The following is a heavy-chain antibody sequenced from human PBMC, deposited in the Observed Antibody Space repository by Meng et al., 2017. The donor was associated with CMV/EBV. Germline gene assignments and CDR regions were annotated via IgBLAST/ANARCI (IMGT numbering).Heavy chain of an antibody. J-gene: IGHJ4*02. V-gene: IGHV4-39*01. CDR1: GGSISSSSYY. Sequence: SETLSLTCTVSGGSISSSSYYWGWIRRPPGKGLEWIGSIYYSGSTYYNPSLKSRVTISVDTSKNQFSLKLSSVTAADTAVYYCARRDDFWSGYLNWGQGTLVTVSS. D-gene: IGHD3-3*01. CDR3: ARRDDFWSGYLN. CDR2: IYYSGST.